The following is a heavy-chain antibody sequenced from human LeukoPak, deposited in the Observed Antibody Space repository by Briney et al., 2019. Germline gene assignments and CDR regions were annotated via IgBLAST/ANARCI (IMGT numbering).Heavy chain of an antibody. V-gene: IGHV4-30-4*08. CDR3: ARDPWGWFGEGGFDY. J-gene: IGHJ4*02. CDR2: IYYSGST. Sequence: SQTLSLTCTVSGGSISSGDYYWSWIRQPPGKGLVWIGYIYYSGSTYYNPSLKSRVTISLDTSKNQFSLKLSSVTAADTAVYYCARDPWGWFGEGGFDYWGQGTLVTVSS. D-gene: IGHD3-10*01. CDR1: GGSISSGDYY.